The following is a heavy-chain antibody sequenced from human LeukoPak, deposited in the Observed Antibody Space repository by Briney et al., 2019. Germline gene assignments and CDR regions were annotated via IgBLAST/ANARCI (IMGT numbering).Heavy chain of an antibody. CDR3: ARGWDYDSGGRPTAYVY. CDR1: GGTFSSYA. V-gene: IGHV1-69*13. J-gene: IGHJ4*02. Sequence: ASVKVSCKASGGTFSSYAISWVRQAPGQGLEWMGGIIPIFGTANYAQKFQGKVTITADESTSTACMELSSLTSEDAAVYYCARGWDYDSGGRPTAYVYWGQGTLVSVSS. CDR2: IIPIFGTA. D-gene: IGHD3-22*01.